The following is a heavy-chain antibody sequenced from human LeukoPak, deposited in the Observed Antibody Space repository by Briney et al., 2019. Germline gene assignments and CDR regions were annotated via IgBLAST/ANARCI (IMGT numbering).Heavy chain of an antibody. Sequence: GGSLRLSCAASGSTFSNAWMSWVRQAPGKGLEWVGRIKSKTDGGTTDYAAPVKGRFTISRDDSKNTLYLQMNSLKTEDTAVYYCTTEALQPLDLRRGYWGQGTLVTVSS. V-gene: IGHV3-15*01. J-gene: IGHJ4*02. CDR2: IKSKTDGGTT. D-gene: IGHD4-11*01. CDR3: TTEALQPLDLRRGY. CDR1: GSTFSNAW.